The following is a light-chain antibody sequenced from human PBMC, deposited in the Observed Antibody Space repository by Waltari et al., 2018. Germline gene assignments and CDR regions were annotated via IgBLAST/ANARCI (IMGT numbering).Light chain of an antibody. CDR1: QSVSNF. CDR2: EAS. J-gene: IGKJ4*01. V-gene: IGKV3-11*01. Sequence: EVVLTQSPATLSLSPGERATLSCRASQSVSNFLAWYQQKPGQAPRLLIYEASQRATAIPAKFSGSGSGTDFTLTISSLEPEDFAVYYCQQRSNWPPLTFGGGTKVEIK. CDR3: QQRSNWPPLT.